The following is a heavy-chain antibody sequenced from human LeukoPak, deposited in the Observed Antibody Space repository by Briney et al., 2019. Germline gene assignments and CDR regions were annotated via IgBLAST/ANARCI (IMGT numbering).Heavy chain of an antibody. CDR1: GGSISSYY. V-gene: IGHV4-4*07. J-gene: IGHJ4*02. CDR2: IYTSGST. Sequence: SETLSLTCTVSGGSISSYYWSWIRQPAGKGLEWIGRIYTSGSTNYNPSLKSRVTMSVDTSKNHFSLKLSSVTAADTAVYYCASREGVQFGELSIRHWGQGTLVTVSS. D-gene: IGHD3-10*01. CDR3: ASREGVQFGELSIRH.